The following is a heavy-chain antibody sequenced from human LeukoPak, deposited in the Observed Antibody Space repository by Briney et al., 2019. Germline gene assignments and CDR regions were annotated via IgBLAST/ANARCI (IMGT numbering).Heavy chain of an antibody. J-gene: IGHJ5*02. Sequence: ASVKVSCKASGYTFTSYGISWVRQAPGQGLEWMGWISAYNGNTNYAQKLQGRVTMTTDTSTSTAYMELRSLRSDDTAVYYCARDSSGWPGYNWFDPWGQGTLVTVSS. D-gene: IGHD6-19*01. CDR2: ISAYNGNT. V-gene: IGHV1-18*01. CDR3: ARDSSGWPGYNWFDP. CDR1: GYTFTSYG.